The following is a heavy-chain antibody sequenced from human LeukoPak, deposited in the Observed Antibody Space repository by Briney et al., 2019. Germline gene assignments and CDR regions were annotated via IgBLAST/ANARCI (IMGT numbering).Heavy chain of an antibody. CDR2: IYSRGTT. J-gene: IGHJ3*01. CDR3: ARVTRSHDAFDV. Sequence: PSETLSLTCTVSGDSINSYFWGWIRQPPGKGLEWIGYIYSRGTTAYNPSLENRLTMSTDTSKNQFSLTLSSLIAADTAVYFCARVTRSHDAFDVWGQPIMVTVSS. D-gene: IGHD4-17*01. CDR1: GDSINSYF. V-gene: IGHV4-59*01.